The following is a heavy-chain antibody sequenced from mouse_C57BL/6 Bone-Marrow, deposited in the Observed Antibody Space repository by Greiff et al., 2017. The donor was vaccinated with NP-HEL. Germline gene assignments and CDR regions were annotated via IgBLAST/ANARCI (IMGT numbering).Heavy chain of an antibody. V-gene: IGHV1-82*01. J-gene: IGHJ3*01. D-gene: IGHD1-1*01. CDR2: IYPGDGDT. CDR3: ARWDYGSSPASAY. Sequence: QVQLKQSGPELVKPGASVKISCKASGYAFSSSWMNWVKQRPGKGLEWIGRIYPGDGDTNYNGKFKGKATLTADKSSSTAYMQLSSLTSEDSAVYFCARWDYGSSPASAYWGQGTLVTVSA. CDR1: GYAFSSSW.